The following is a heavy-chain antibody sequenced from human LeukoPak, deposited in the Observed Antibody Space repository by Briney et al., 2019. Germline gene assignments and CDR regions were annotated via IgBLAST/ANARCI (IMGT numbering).Heavy chain of an antibody. CDR3: ARTFRESYYDFWSGYSTLDY. CDR1: GGSTSSSTHY. Sequence: SQTLSLTCTVSGGSTSSSTHYWRWIRQPAGKGLEWIGRIYASGSTNYNPSLKSRATISVDTSKNQFSLKLSSVTAADTAVYYCARTFRESYYDFWSGYSTLDYWGQGTLVTVSS. V-gene: IGHV4-61*02. CDR2: IYASGST. J-gene: IGHJ4*02. D-gene: IGHD3-3*01.